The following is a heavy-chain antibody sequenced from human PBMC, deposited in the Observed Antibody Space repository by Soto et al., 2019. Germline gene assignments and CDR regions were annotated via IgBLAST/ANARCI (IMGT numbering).Heavy chain of an antibody. Sequence: EVQLLESGGGLVQPGGSLRLSCESSGFNFSTYAMSWVRQAPGKGLEWVSAISGTGGSTYYADSVRGRFTISRDNSKNTLYLQMNGLRADDTAVYYCAKNWDTTSSSSSHWGQGTLVTVSS. J-gene: IGHJ4*02. CDR2: ISGTGGST. CDR1: GFNFSTYA. V-gene: IGHV3-23*01. CDR3: AKNWDTTSSSSSH. D-gene: IGHD6-6*01.